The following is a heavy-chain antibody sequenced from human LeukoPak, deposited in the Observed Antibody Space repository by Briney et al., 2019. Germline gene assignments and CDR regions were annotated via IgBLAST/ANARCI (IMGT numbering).Heavy chain of an antibody. D-gene: IGHD5-24*01. Sequence: PGGSLRLSCAASGFTFSSYEMNWVRQAPGKGLEWVSYISSSGSTIYYADSVKGRFTISRDNAKNSLYLQMNSLRAEDTAVYCCASRRPDGYPPQFDYWGQGTLVTVSS. CDR2: ISSSGSTI. J-gene: IGHJ4*02. CDR3: ASRRPDGYPPQFDY. CDR1: GFTFSSYE. V-gene: IGHV3-48*03.